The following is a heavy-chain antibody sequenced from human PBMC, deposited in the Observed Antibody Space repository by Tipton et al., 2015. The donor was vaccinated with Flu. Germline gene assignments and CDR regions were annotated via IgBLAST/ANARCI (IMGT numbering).Heavy chain of an antibody. CDR1: GGSFSGYY. CDR2: INHSGST. J-gene: IGHJ5*02. D-gene: IGHD3-3*01. Sequence: GLVKPSETLSLTCAAYGGSFSGYYWSWIRQPPGKGLEWIGEINHSGSTNYNPSLKSRVTISVDTSKNQFSLKLSSVTAADTAVYYCARGGSITDYDFWSGYYNWFDPWGQGTLVTVSS. CDR3: ARGGSITDYDFWSGYYNWFDP. V-gene: IGHV4-34*01.